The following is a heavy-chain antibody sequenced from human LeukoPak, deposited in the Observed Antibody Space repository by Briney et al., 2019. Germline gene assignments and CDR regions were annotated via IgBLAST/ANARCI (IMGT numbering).Heavy chain of an antibody. V-gene: IGHV3-11*04. CDR2: ISSSGSTI. Sequence: SGGSLRLSCAASGFTFSDYYMSWIRQAPGKGLEWVSYISSSGSTIYYADSVKGRFTISRDNAKNSLYLQMDSLRAEDTAVYYCARTPYDFWSGSGYMDVWGKGTTVTVSS. J-gene: IGHJ6*03. CDR1: GFTFSDYY. CDR3: ARTPYDFWSGSGYMDV. D-gene: IGHD3-3*01.